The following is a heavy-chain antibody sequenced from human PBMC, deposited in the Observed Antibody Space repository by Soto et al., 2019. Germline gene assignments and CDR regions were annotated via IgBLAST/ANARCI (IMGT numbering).Heavy chain of an antibody. J-gene: IGHJ4*02. Sequence: QIALKESGPTLVQPTQTLTLTCTFSGFSLSTSAVGVGWIRQPPGKALEWLALIYWDDDKRYSPSLKSRLTITKDTSKNQVVLTMTNLDPVDTATYYCARRLWSSSCFDYWGQGTLVTVSS. V-gene: IGHV2-5*02. CDR2: IYWDDDK. CDR1: GFSLSTSAVG. CDR3: ARRLWSSSCFDY. D-gene: IGHD6-13*01.